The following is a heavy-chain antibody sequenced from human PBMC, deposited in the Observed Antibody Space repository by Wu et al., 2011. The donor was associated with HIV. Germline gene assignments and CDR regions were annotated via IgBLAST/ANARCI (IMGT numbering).Heavy chain of an antibody. J-gene: IGHJ3*01. V-gene: IGHV1-18*01. Sequence: QVQLVQSGAEVKKPGSSVKVSCKASGGTFSSYGFTWVRQAPGQGLEWMGWISSFNGDATSLQKFRDRVILTIDTSAKTVYMKMKNLTSDDTAMYYCARGGRPSLVSLILWGQGT. CDR1: GGTFSSYG. CDR3: ARGGRPSLVSLIL. D-gene: IGHD5/OR15-5a*01. CDR2: ISSFNGDA.